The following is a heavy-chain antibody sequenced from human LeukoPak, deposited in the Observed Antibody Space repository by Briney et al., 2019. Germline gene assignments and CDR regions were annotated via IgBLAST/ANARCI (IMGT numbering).Heavy chain of an antibody. CDR2: IKPDGSAT. D-gene: IGHD6-6*01. Sequence: SGGSLRLTCAASGFIFSNFWMSWVRQAPGKGLEWVANIKPDGSATNYVDSVKGRFTISRDNAKNSLDLQMNSLRAEGTAVYYCARGGGSSSWGQGTLVTVSS. CDR1: GFIFSNFW. V-gene: IGHV3-7*01. CDR3: ARGGGSSS. J-gene: IGHJ5*02.